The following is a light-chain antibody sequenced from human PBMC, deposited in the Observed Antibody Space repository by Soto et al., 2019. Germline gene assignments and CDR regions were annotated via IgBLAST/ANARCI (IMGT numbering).Light chain of an antibody. CDR2: DVT. Sequence: QSALTQPRSVSGSPGQSVTISCTGTSGDVGHYNFVSWYHHHPGKAPKLLIYDVTQRPSGVSDRFSASKSGNTASLTISGLHVEYEADYYCCAYAGSYTWVFGGGTKLTVL. J-gene: IGLJ3*02. CDR3: CAYAGSYTWV. V-gene: IGLV2-11*01. CDR1: SGDVGHYNF.